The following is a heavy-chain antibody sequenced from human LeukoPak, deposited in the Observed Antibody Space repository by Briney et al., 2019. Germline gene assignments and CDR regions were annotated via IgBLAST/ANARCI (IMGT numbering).Heavy chain of an antibody. D-gene: IGHD5-18*01. V-gene: IGHV3-21*01. Sequence: GGSLRLSCAASGFTFSSYSMNWVRQAPGKGLEWVSSISSSSSYIYYADSVKGRFTISRDNAKNSLYLQMNSLRAEDTAGYYCARDPSPSRYGLYYFDYWGQGTLVTVSS. CDR1: GFTFSSYS. CDR3: ARDPSPSRYGLYYFDY. CDR2: ISSSSSYI. J-gene: IGHJ4*02.